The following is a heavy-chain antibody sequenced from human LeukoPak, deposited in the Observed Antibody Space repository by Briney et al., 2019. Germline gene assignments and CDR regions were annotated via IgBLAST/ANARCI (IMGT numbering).Heavy chain of an antibody. CDR3: ARDWSAHYFDY. J-gene: IGHJ4*02. Sequence: GGSLRLSCTASGFSFSTYGFNWVRQAPGKRLEWVSYISSSSALYYTDSVKGRFTISRDNAKNSLYLQMNSLRAEDTAVYYCARDWSAHYFDYWGQGILVTISS. CDR2: ISSSSAL. CDR1: GFSFSTYG. V-gene: IGHV3-48*04.